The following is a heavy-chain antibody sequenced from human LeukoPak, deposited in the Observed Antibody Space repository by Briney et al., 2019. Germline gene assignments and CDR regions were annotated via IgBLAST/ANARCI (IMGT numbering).Heavy chain of an antibody. D-gene: IGHD3-22*01. J-gene: IGHJ4*02. V-gene: IGHV4-59*01. CDR2: IYYSGST. Sequence: PSETLSLTCTVSGGSISSYYWSWIRQPPGKGLEWIGSIYYSGSTNYNPSLKSRVTISVDTSKNHFSLKLSSVTAADTAIYYCARAYYDSGGYYRHFDYWGQGTLVTVSS. CDR3: ARAYYDSGGYYRHFDY. CDR1: GGSISSYY.